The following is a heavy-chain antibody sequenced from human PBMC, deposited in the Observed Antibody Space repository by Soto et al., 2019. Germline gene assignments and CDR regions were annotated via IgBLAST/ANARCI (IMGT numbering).Heavy chain of an antibody. J-gene: IGHJ4*02. CDR1: RLTFSNYG. CDR3: AKGGNSYAYFAY. D-gene: IGHD3-16*01. CDR2: TSHDGNNK. V-gene: IGHV3-30*18. Sequence: QVQLVESGGGVVQPGRSLRLSCAASRLTFSNYGMHWVRQAPGKGLEWVAVTSHDGNNKYYADSVKGRCTISRDNSKNTLYLQMNNLRAEDTAVYYCAKGGNSYAYFAYWGQGTLVTVSS.